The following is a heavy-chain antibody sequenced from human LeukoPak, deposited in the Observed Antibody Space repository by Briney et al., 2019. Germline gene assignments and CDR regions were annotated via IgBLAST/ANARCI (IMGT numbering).Heavy chain of an antibody. J-gene: IGHJ4*02. CDR2: INHSGST. V-gene: IGHV4-39*07. Sequence: PSETLSLTCTVSGGSISSSSYYWGWIRQPPGKGLEWIGEINHSGSTNYNPSLKSRVTISVDTSKNQFSLKLSSVTAADTAVYYCARGEVHDYWGQGTLVTVSS. CDR1: GGSISSSSYY. CDR3: ARGEVHDY.